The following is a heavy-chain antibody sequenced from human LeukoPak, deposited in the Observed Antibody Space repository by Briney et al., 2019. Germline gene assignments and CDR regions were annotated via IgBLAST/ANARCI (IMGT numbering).Heavy chain of an antibody. J-gene: IGHJ5*02. D-gene: IGHD3-10*01. Sequence: SVKVSCKASGGTFSSYAISWVRQAPGQGLEWMGGIIPIFGTANYAQKFQGRVTITADESTSTAYMELSSLRSEDTAVYYCASENSGGRYKWFDPWGQGTLVTVSS. CDR1: GGTFSSYA. CDR3: ASENSGGRYKWFDP. V-gene: IGHV1-69*01. CDR2: IIPIFGTA.